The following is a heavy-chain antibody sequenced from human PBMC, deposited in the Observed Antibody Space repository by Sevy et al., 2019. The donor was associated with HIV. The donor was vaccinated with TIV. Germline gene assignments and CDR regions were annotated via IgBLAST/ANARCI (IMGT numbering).Heavy chain of an antibody. Sequence: GGSLRLSCAASGFTFSSYAMSWVRQAPGKGLEWVSAISGSGGSTYYASSVKGRFTISRDNSKNTLYLQMNSLRAEDTAVYYCAKRGYSSYDYEAHYYYMDVWGKGTTVTVSS. CDR3: AKRGYSSYDYEAHYYYMDV. CDR1: GFTFSSYA. V-gene: IGHV3-23*01. D-gene: IGHD5-12*01. J-gene: IGHJ6*03. CDR2: ISGSGGST.